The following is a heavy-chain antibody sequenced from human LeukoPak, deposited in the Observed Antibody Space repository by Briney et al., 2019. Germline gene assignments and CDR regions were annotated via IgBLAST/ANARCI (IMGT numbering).Heavy chain of an antibody. J-gene: IGHJ4*02. CDR1: GGSIGSYY. V-gene: IGHV4-59*08. D-gene: IGHD6-13*01. CDR2: IYYNGTT. CDR3: ARQNPAAEGQGLDH. Sequence: SETLSLTCTVSGGSIGSYYWTWIRKPPGKGLDWMGYIYYNGTTSYSPSLKSRVTISIDMYRNQFSLKLSPVTAADPAVYYCARQNPAAEGQGLDHWGQGALVTVSS.